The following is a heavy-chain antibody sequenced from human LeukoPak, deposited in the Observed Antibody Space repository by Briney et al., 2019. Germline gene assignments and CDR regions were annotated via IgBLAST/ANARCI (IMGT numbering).Heavy chain of an antibody. CDR3: ARDQTDTAMVD. Sequence: SVKVSCKASGGTFSSYAISWVRQAPGQGLEWMGRIIPILGIANYAQKFQGRVTITADKSTSTAYMELSSLRSEDTAVYYCARDQTDTAMVDWGQGTLVTVSS. J-gene: IGHJ4*02. V-gene: IGHV1-69*04. CDR2: IIPILGIA. CDR1: GGTFSSYA. D-gene: IGHD5-18*01.